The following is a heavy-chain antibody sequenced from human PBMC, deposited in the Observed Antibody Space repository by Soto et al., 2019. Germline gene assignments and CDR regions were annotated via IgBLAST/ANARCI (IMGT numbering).Heavy chain of an antibody. Sequence: PGGSLRLSCAASGFTFSSYAMSWVRQAPGKGLEWVSAISGSGGSTYYADSVKGRFTISRDNSKNTLYLQMNSLRAEDTAVYYCAKGNTGYYDFWSGYPPRIAAAGTYFDYWGQGTLVTVSS. J-gene: IGHJ4*02. D-gene: IGHD3-3*01. CDR1: GFTFSSYA. CDR2: ISGSGGST. CDR3: AKGNTGYYDFWSGYPPRIAAAGTYFDY. V-gene: IGHV3-23*01.